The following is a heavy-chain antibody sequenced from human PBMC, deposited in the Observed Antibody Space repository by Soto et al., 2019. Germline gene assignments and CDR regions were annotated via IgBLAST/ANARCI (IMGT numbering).Heavy chain of an antibody. CDR3: ARESDYYDSSGYDDP. CDR2: IYHSGST. V-gene: IGHV4-38-2*02. Sequence: SETLSLTCTVSGYSISSGYYWGWIRQPPGKGLEWIGSIYHSGSTYYNPSLKSRVTIAVDTSKNQFSLKLSSVTAADTAVYYCARESDYYDSSGYDDPWGQGTLVTVSS. D-gene: IGHD3-22*01. CDR1: GYSISSGYY. J-gene: IGHJ5*02.